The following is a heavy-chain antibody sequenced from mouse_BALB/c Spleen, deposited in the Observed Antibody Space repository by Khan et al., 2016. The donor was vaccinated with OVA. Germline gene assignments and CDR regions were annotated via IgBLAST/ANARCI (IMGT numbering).Heavy chain of an antibody. CDR1: GFNINDTY. CDR3: GRINA. J-gene: IGHJ2*01. CDR2: IDPTNGNT. V-gene: IGHV14-3*02. Sequence: IQLVQSGAELVKPGASVKLSCTASGFNINDTYMHWVKQRPEQGLEWIGNIDPTNGNTKYNQKFQGKATMTADTSSNTAYLQLSSLTSEDTAVYYCGRINAWGQGTTLTVSS.